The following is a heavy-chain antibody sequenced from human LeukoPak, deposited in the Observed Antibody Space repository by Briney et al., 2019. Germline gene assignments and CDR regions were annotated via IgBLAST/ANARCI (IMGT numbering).Heavy chain of an antibody. CDR2: IYYSGSA. CDR3: ARHWVVTPNY. CDR1: GGSISDSSYY. V-gene: IGHV4-39*01. Sequence: SETLSLTCIVSGGSISDSSYYWGWIRQPPGKGLEWIGSIYYSGSAYYNPSLKSRVTISVDTSKNQFSLKLTSVTAADTAVYYCARHWVVTPNYWGQGTLVTVSS. D-gene: IGHD4-23*01. J-gene: IGHJ4*02.